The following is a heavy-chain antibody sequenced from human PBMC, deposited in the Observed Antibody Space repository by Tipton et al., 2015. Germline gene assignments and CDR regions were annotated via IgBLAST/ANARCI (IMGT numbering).Heavy chain of an antibody. CDR1: GINFKTYA. D-gene: IGHD5-12*01. CDR3: ARAVRWLDAMDV. CDR2: ISGSGGGI. V-gene: IGHV3-23*01. J-gene: IGHJ6*02. Sequence: SLRLSCAAAGINFKTYAMSWVRQAPGKGLEWVSTISGSGGGIYYADSVKGRFTISRDNSKNTLYLQMNSLRLEDTAVYYCARAVRWLDAMDVWGQGTTVTVAS.